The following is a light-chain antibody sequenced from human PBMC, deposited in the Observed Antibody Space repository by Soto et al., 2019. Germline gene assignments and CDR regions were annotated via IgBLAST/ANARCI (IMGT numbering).Light chain of an antibody. CDR1: QSVSSSY. CDR2: GAS. J-gene: IGKJ4*01. Sequence: EIVLTQSTGTLSFSPGERATLSCSSSQSVSSSYLAWYQQKPVQAPRLLIYGASSRATGIPDRFSGSGSGTDFTLTISRLEPEDFAVYYCQQYGSSPLTFGGGTKVDIK. V-gene: IGKV3-20*01. CDR3: QQYGSSPLT.